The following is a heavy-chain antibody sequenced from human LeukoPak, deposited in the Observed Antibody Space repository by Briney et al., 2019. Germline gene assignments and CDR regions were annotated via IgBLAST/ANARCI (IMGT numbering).Heavy chain of an antibody. Sequence: PGGSLRLSCAASGFTFSSYAMSWVRQAPGKGLEWVSAISGSGGSTYYADSVKGRFTISRDNSKNTLYLQMNSLRAEDTAVYYCAKDDIVVVPAAPVIDAFDIWGQGKMVTVSS. CDR2: ISGSGGST. CDR1: GFTFSSYA. D-gene: IGHD2-2*01. V-gene: IGHV3-23*01. J-gene: IGHJ3*02. CDR3: AKDDIVVVPAAPVIDAFDI.